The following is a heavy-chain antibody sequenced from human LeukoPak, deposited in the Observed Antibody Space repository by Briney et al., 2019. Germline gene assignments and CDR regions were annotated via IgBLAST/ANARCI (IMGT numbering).Heavy chain of an antibody. CDR2: ISYDGSNK. Sequence: PGGSLRLSCAASGFTVSSNYMSWVRQAPGKGLEWVAVISYDGSNKYYADSVKGRFTISRDNSKNTLYLQMNSLRAEDTAVYYCARDFTTVIKGSFDYWGQGTLVTVSS. CDR1: GFTVSSNY. V-gene: IGHV3-30-3*01. J-gene: IGHJ4*02. D-gene: IGHD4-23*01. CDR3: ARDFTTVIKGSFDY.